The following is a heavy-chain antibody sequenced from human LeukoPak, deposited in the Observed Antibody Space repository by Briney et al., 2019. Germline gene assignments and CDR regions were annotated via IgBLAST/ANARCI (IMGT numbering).Heavy chain of an antibody. Sequence: GESLKISCQASGXSFSNFWSGWVRQMPGKGLEWMGIIYPDDSDTRYSPSFQGHVTISADKSITTAYLQWSSLTASDTAMYYCARGERAMATRKAGFDYWGQGTLVTVSS. CDR1: GXSFSNFW. J-gene: IGHJ4*02. CDR3: ARGERAMATRKAGFDY. V-gene: IGHV5-51*01. CDR2: IYPDDSDT. D-gene: IGHD5-24*01.